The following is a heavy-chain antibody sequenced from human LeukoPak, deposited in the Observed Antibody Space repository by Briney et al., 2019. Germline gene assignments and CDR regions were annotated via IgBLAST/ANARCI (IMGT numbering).Heavy chain of an antibody. Sequence: SETLSLPCTVSGGSIISYYWSWIRQPAGKGLEWIGRIYTSGSTNYNPSLKSRVTMSVDTSKNQFSLKLSSVTAADTAVYYCARDEAYCGGDCSGYYYYGMDVWGQGTTVTVSS. V-gene: IGHV4-4*07. CDR2: IYTSGST. D-gene: IGHD2-21*02. CDR1: GGSIISYY. J-gene: IGHJ6*02. CDR3: ARDEAYCGGDCSGYYYYGMDV.